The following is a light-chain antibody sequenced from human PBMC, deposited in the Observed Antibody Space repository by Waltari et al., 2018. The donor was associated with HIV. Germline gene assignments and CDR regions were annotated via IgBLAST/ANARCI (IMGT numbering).Light chain of an antibody. J-gene: IGLJ2*01. CDR1: SSDVAGYNY. CDR3: SSYTSSSTVV. Sequence: QSALTQPASVSGSPGQSITISCTGTSSDVAGYNYVSWYQQHPGKAPKLMIYDVSNRPSGVSNRCSGSKSGNTASLTISGLQAEDEADYYCSSYTSSSTVVFGGGTKLTVL. V-gene: IGLV2-14*01. CDR2: DVS.